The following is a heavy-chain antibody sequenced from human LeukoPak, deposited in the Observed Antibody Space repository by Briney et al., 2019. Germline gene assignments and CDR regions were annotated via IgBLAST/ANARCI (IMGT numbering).Heavy chain of an antibody. CDR1: GGSISSGDYY. V-gene: IGHV4-30-4*01. D-gene: IGHD2-2*01. CDR2: IYYSGST. Sequence: SETLSLTCTVSGGSISSGDYYWSWIRQPPGKGLEWIGYIYYSGSTYYNPSLKSRVTISVDTSKNQFSLKLSSVTAADTAVYYCARGYIVVVPAATAGDAFDIWGQGTMVTVSS. J-gene: IGHJ3*02. CDR3: ARGYIVVVPAATAGDAFDI.